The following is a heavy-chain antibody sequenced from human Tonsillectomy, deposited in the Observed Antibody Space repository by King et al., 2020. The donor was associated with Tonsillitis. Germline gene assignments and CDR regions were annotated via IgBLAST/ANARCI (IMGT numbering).Heavy chain of an antibody. CDR2: IIPILGIA. CDR3: ARGGMPLYYFEY. V-gene: IGHV1-69*04. J-gene: IGHJ4*02. Sequence: GQLVQSGAEVKKPGSSVKVSCKASGGTFSSFTLSWVRQAPGQGLEWMGRIIPILGIANYAQKFQGTVTIHADRSTRTAYMERDSLRSEDTALYYCARGGMPLYYFEYWGQGTLVTVSS. CDR1: GGTFSSFT. D-gene: IGHD2-2*01.